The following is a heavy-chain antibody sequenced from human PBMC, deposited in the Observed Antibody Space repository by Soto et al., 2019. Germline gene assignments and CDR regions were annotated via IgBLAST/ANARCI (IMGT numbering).Heavy chain of an antibody. D-gene: IGHD5-12*01. Sequence: GGSLRLSCTASGFTFGDYAMSWFRQAPGKGLEWVGFIRSKAYGGTTEYAASVKGRFTISRDDSKSIAYLQMNSLKTEDTAVYYCTRADIVATTQPNGVAHIYYYGMDVWGQGTTVTVSS. J-gene: IGHJ6*02. CDR3: TRADIVATTQPNGVAHIYYYGMDV. CDR2: IRSKAYGGTT. CDR1: GFTFGDYA. V-gene: IGHV3-49*03.